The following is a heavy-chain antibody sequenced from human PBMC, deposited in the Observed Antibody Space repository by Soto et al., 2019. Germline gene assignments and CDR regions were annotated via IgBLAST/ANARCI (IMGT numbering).Heavy chain of an antibody. CDR1: GQSFSGHS. J-gene: IGHJ4*02. D-gene: IGHD1-1*01. CDR3: ARGSGIVALPGELEDVKYDY. Sequence: QVQLQQWGAGLVKPSETLSLSCAVYGQSFSGHSWAWLRQPPGKGLEWIGEINESGSTYYNPSLKSRVTISTDTSKNQFSLKLSSVSAADTAAYFCARGSGIVALPGELEDVKYDYWGQGTLVNVSS. V-gene: IGHV4-34*01. CDR2: INESGST.